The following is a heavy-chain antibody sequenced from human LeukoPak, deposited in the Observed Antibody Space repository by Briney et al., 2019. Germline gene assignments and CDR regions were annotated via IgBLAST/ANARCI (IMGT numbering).Heavy chain of an antibody. V-gene: IGHV3-23*01. Sequence: GGSLRLSCAASGFTFSSYAMSWVRQAPGKGLEWVSAISGSGGSTYYADSVKGRFTISRDNAKNSLYLQMNSLRAEDTAVYYCARDAGYGYWVVDYWGQGTLVTVSS. CDR2: ISGSGGST. D-gene: IGHD5-18*01. CDR1: GFTFSSYA. CDR3: ARDAGYGYWVVDY. J-gene: IGHJ4*02.